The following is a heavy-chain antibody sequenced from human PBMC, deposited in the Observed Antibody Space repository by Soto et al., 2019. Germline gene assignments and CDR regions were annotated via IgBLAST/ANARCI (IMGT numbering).Heavy chain of an antibody. CDR2: ISYDGSNE. Sequence: PGGSLRLSCAASGFTFSNYGMHWVRQAPGQGLEWVSGISYDGSNENYADSVKGRFTISRDNSKNTLYLQMNSLGGEDTAVYYCAKMGATKDFDYWGQGTLVTVS. D-gene: IGHD1-26*01. V-gene: IGHV3-30*18. J-gene: IGHJ4*02. CDR3: AKMGATKDFDY. CDR1: GFTFSNYG.